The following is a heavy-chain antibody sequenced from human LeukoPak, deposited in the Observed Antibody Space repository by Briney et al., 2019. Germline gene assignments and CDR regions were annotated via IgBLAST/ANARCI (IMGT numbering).Heavy chain of an antibody. CDR3: ARGRVPHDYGDYFWFDP. D-gene: IGHD4-17*01. CDR2: IYPGDSNT. J-gene: IGHJ5*02. Sequence: GESLKISCEGSGYSFTSYWVAWVRQMPGKGLEWMGIIYPGDSNTRYSPSFQGQVTISADKSIGTAYLQWSSLKASDTAMYYCARGRVPHDYGDYFWFDPWGQGTLVTVSS. V-gene: IGHV5-51*01. CDR1: GYSFTSYW.